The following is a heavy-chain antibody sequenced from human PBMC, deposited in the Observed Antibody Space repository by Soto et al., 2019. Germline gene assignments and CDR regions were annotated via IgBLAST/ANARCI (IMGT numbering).Heavy chain of an antibody. CDR2: ISGSGGST. Sequence: EVQLLESGGGLVQPGGSLRLSCAASGFTFSSYAMNWVRQAPGRGLEWVSVISGSGGSTYYADSVKGRFTISRDNSKNTLYLQRNRLRAGVPAVYYGARRSSGWYCDYWGQGTLVTVAS. V-gene: IGHV3-23*01. J-gene: IGHJ4*02. CDR3: ARRSSGWYCDY. CDR1: GFTFSSYA. D-gene: IGHD6-19*01.